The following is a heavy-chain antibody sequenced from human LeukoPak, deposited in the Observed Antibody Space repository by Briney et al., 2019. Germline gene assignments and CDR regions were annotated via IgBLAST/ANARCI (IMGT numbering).Heavy chain of an antibody. V-gene: IGHV3-15*01. CDR3: TRSYEAHFDY. CDR1: ALTFSNAW. D-gene: IGHD1-26*01. CDR2: IKSKTDGGTT. J-gene: IGHJ4*02. Sequence: PGGSLRLSCAASALTFSNAWMHWVRQAPEKGLEWVGRIKSKTDGGTTDYAAPVKGRFTISRDDSKNTLYLQMNSLKTEDTAVYYCTRSYEAHFDYWGQGTLVTVSS.